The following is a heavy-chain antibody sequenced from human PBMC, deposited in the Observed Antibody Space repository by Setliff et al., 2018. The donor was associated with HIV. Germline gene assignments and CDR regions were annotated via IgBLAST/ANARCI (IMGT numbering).Heavy chain of an antibody. V-gene: IGHV4-59*11. CDR3: ARAGRRTGHSYTWFDP. Sequence: SETLSLTCVISGGSMGSHYWSWIRQSPGKGLEWIGNIHYNGITNYNPSLKSRVTVSVDTSKNQFSLKVNSVTAADTAVYYCARAGRRTGHSYTWFDPWGQGTLVTVSS. CDR1: GGSMGSHY. J-gene: IGHJ5*02. CDR2: IHYNGIT. D-gene: IGHD3-16*01.